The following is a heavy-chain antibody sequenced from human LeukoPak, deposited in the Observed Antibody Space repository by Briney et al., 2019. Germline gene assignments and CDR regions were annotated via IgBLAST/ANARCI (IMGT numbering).Heavy chain of an antibody. J-gene: IGHJ5*02. CDR3: ARSGSSGYYYDGEWFDP. V-gene: IGHV4-61*08. D-gene: IGHD3-22*01. CDR2: IYYSGST. Sequence: SETLSLTCTVSGGSISSGGYSWSWIRQHPGKGLEWIGYIYYSGSTNYNPSLKSRVTISVDTSKNQFSLKLSSVTAADTAVYYCARSGSSGYYYDGEWFDPWGQGTLVTVSS. CDR1: GGSISSGGYS.